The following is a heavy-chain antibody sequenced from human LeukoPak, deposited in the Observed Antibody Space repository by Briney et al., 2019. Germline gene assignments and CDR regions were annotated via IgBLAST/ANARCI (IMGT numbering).Heavy chain of an antibody. D-gene: IGHD2-15*01. V-gene: IGHV5-10-1*01. J-gene: IGHJ5*02. CDR2: IDPSDSYT. CDR1: GYSFTSYW. CDR3: ARRMGYCSGGSCLNWYDP. Sequence: GESLKISCKGSGYSFTSYWISWVRQMPGKGLEWMGRIDPSDSYTNYSPSFQGHVTISADKSISTAYLQWSSLKASDTAMYYCARRMGYCSGGSCLNWYDPWGQGTLVTVSS.